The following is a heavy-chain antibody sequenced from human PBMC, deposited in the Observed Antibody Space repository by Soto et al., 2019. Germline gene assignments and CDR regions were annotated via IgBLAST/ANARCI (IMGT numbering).Heavy chain of an antibody. J-gene: IGHJ4*02. CDR3: AQGRAAWADFDY. CDR1: GFSLSTDEVS. V-gene: IGHV2-5*02. Sequence: SGPTLVNPTQTLTLTCTFSGFSLSTDEVSVSWIRQPPGKAPEWLALICWDDDKRYRPSLKNRVTITKDASKNQVVLTMTNMNPVDTATYYGAQGRAAWADFDYWGQGTLVTGSS. CDR2: ICWDDDK. D-gene: IGHD1-26*01.